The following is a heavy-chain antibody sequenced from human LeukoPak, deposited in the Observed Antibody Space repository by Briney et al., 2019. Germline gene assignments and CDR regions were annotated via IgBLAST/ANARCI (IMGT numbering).Heavy chain of an antibody. CDR1: VGSISSSSYY. CDR2: IYYSGTT. D-gene: IGHD2-8*01. CDR3: ARACTRSRQSSPYYFDY. Sequence: SETLSLTCTVSVGSISSSSYYWGWIRQPPGKGLEWIGSIYYSGTTYYNPSLKSRFTISVDTSKNQCSLKLSSVTAADTAVYYCARACTRSRQSSPYYFDYWGQGTLVTVSS. J-gene: IGHJ4*02. V-gene: IGHV4-39*07.